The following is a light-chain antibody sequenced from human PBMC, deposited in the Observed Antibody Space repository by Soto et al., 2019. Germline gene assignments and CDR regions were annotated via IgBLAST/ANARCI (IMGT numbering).Light chain of an antibody. Sequence: QSALAQPASLSGSPGQSITISCTGTISDIGGYNYVSWYQQHPGKVPKLIIFEVTTQPSGVSNRFSGSKSGNTASLTISGLQADDEADYYCSSFTSTTTLYVFGTGTKVTVL. CDR2: EVT. J-gene: IGLJ1*01. CDR1: ISDIGGYNY. CDR3: SSFTSTTTLYV. V-gene: IGLV2-14*01.